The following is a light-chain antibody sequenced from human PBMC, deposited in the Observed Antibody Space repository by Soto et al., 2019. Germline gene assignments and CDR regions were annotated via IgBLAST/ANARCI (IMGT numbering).Light chain of an antibody. Sequence: QSALTQPASVSGSPGQSITISCTGTSSDVGGYNYVSWYQQHPGKAPKLMIYDVSNRPSGVSNRFSGSKSGNTASLTISGLQAEDEADYYCTSHTRTSTRVFGGGTKLTVL. J-gene: IGLJ2*01. V-gene: IGLV2-14*01. CDR1: SSDVGGYNY. CDR3: TSHTRTSTRV. CDR2: DVS.